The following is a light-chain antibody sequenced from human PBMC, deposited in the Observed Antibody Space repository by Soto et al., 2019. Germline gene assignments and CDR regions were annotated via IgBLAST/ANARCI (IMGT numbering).Light chain of an antibody. V-gene: IGLV2-14*01. CDR1: SSNIGGYNY. CDR3: NSYTTITPYV. CDR2: DGS. J-gene: IGLJ1*01. Sequence: QRERTQPASGSRSPEQSITISCTGTSSNIGGYNYVSWYQQHPGEAPKLMIYDGSNRPSGVSNRFSGPKSGNTTSLTFSGLQAEDEADYYSNSYTTITPYVVRPRTKVPVL.